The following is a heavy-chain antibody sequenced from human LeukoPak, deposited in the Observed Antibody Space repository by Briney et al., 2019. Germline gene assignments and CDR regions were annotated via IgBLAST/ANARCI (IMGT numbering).Heavy chain of an antibody. CDR2: ISGSGGST. CDR1: GFTFSSSW. CDR3: AKRGASAAPYYYYMDV. D-gene: IGHD3-10*01. Sequence: GGSLRLSCAASGFTFSSSWMHWVRQAPGKGLEWVSAISGSGGSTYYADSVKGRFTISRDNSKNTLYLQMNSLRAEDTAVYYCAKRGASAAPYYYYMDVWGKGTTVTVSS. V-gene: IGHV3-23*01. J-gene: IGHJ6*03.